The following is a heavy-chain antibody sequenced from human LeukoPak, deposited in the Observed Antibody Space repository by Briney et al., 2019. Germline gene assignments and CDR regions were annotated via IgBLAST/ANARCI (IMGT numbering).Heavy chain of an antibody. J-gene: IGHJ4*02. CDR3: ARDRGIAAAGGDY. CDR2: IIPIFGTA. V-gene: IGHV1-69*06. Sequence: SVRVSCKASGGTFSSYAISWVRQAPGQGLEWMGGIIPIFGTANYAQKFQGRVTITADKSTSTAYMELSSLRSEDTAVYYCARDRGIAAAGGDYWGQGTLVTVSS. CDR1: GGTFSSYA. D-gene: IGHD6-13*01.